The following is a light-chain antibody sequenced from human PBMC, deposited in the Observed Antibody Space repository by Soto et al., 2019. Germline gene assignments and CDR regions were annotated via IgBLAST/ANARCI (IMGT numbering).Light chain of an antibody. J-gene: IGKJ2*01. CDR3: QQYYSTPYT. CDR2: WAS. CDR1: QSVLYSSNNKNY. V-gene: IGKV4-1*01. Sequence: DIVMTQSPDSLAVSLGERATINCKSSQSVLYSSNNKNYLAWYQQKPAQPPKLLIYWASTRDSGVPDRFSGSGSGTDFTLTISSLQAEDVAFYYCQQYYSTPYTFGQGTKLEIK.